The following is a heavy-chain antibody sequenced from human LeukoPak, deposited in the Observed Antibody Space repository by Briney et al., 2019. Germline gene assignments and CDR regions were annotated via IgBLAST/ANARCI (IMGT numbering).Heavy chain of an antibody. CDR1: GFTFSSYA. CDR3: ARDPRGWSSGYILIGAFDI. J-gene: IGHJ3*02. V-gene: IGHV3-30-3*01. D-gene: IGHD3-22*01. CDR2: ISYDGSNK. Sequence: GRSLRLSCAASGFTFSSYAMHWVRQAPGKGLEWVAVISYDGSNKYYADSVKGRFTISRDNSKNTLYLQMNSLRAEDTAVYYCARDPRGWSSGYILIGAFDIWGQGTMVTVSS.